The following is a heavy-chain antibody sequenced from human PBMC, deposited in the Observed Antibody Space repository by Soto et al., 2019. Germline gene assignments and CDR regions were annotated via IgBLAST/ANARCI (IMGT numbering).Heavy chain of an antibody. Sequence: EVQLLESGGGLVQPGGSLRLSCAASGFTFSSYAMSWVRQAPGKGLEWVSAISGSGGSTYYADSVKGRFTISRDNSKNPLYLQMNSLRAEDTAVYYCAKDYDYGDYGPLDYWGQGTLVTVSS. V-gene: IGHV3-23*01. CDR3: AKDYDYGDYGPLDY. J-gene: IGHJ4*02. CDR2: ISGSGGST. D-gene: IGHD4-17*01. CDR1: GFTFSSYA.